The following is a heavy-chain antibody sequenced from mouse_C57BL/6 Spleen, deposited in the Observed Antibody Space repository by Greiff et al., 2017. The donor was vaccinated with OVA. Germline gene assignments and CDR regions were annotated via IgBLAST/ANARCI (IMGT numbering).Heavy chain of an antibody. Sequence: VQLQQSGAELAKPGASVKLSCKASGYTFTSYWMHWVKQRPEQGLEWIGYIDPSSGYTKYNQKFKDKATLTADKSSSTAYMQLSSLTYEDSAVYYCAREAYGYDVPGFAYWGQGTLVTVSA. CDR2: IDPSSGYT. CDR1: GYTFTSYW. CDR3: AREAYGYDVPGFAY. D-gene: IGHD2-2*01. V-gene: IGHV1-7*01. J-gene: IGHJ3*01.